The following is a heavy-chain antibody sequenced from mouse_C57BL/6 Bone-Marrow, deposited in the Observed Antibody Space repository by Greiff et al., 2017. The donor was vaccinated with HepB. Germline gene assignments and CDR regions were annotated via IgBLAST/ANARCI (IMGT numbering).Heavy chain of an antibody. CDR2: MNPSTGGT. V-gene: IGHV1-42*01. CDR1: GYSFTGYY. D-gene: IGHD2-5*01. CDR3: ARNYSNGGDYYAMDY. J-gene: IGHJ4*01. Sequence: EVKVVESGPELVKPGASVKISCKASGYSFTGYYMNWVKQSPEKSLEWIGEMNPSTGGTTYNQKFKAKATLTVDKSSRTAYMQLKSLTSEDSAVYYCARNYSNGGDYYAMDYWGQGTSVTVSS.